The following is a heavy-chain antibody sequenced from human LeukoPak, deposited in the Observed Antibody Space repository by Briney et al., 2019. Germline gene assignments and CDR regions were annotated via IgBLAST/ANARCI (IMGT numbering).Heavy chain of an antibody. V-gene: IGHV3-53*01. CDR2: IYSGGST. CDR3: ARDHYYDSSGYYRFDY. Sequence: PGGSLRLSCAASGFTVSSNYMSWVRQAPGKGLEGVSVIYSGGSTYYADSVKGRFTISRDNSKNTLYLQMNSLRAEDTAVYYCARDHYYDSSGYYRFDYWGQGTLVTVSS. J-gene: IGHJ4*02. D-gene: IGHD3-22*01. CDR1: GFTVSSNY.